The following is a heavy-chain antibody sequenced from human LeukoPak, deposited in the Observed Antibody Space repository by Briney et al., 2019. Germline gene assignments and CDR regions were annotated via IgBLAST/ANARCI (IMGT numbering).Heavy chain of an antibody. D-gene: IGHD7-27*01. CDR1: GFTFSSYG. CDR3: ARVAGTVWDYYYIDV. CDR2: IRHSGTTI. V-gene: IGHV3-48*04. J-gene: IGHJ6*03. Sequence: PGGSLRLSCAASGFTFSSYGMSWVRQAPGKGLEWISYIRHSGTTIYYADSVKGRFTISRDNAGNSLYLQMSSLRAEDSATYYCARVAGTVWDYYYIDVWGKGTTVIVSS.